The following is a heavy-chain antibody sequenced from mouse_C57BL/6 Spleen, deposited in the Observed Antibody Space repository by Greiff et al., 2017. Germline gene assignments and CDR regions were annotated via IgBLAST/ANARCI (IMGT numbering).Heavy chain of an antibody. Sequence: QVQLQQPGAELVKPGASVKVSCKASGYTFTSYWMHWVKQRPGQGLEWIGRIHPSDSDTNYNQKFKGKATLTVDKSSSTAYIQLSSLTSEDSAVYYCAIVPIYYGNSYYYAMDYWGQGTSVTVSS. CDR2: IHPSDSDT. D-gene: IGHD2-1*01. CDR1: GYTFTSYW. J-gene: IGHJ4*01. CDR3: AIVPIYYGNSYYYAMDY. V-gene: IGHV1-74*01.